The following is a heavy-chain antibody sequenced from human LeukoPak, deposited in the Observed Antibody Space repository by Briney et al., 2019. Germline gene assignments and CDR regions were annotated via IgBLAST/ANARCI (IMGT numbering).Heavy chain of an antibody. D-gene: IGHD3-10*01. CDR3: ARDAWFGAGRTFDY. J-gene: IGHJ4*02. V-gene: IGHV4-4*07. CDR2: IYTSGST. Sequence: ASETLSLTCTVSGGSISSYYWSWIRQPAGKGLEWIGRIYTSGSTNYIPSLKSRLTISVDTSKNQFSLRLSSVTAADTAVYYCARDAWFGAGRTFDYWGQGTLVTVSS. CDR1: GGSISSYY.